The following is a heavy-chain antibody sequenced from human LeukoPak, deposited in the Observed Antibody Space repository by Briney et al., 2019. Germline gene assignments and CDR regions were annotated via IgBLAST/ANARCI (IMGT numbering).Heavy chain of an antibody. CDR2: INHSGST. CDR1: GGSFSGYY. CDR3: ARSDFWSGFQNYYFDY. V-gene: IGHV4-34*01. Sequence: SETLSLTCAVYGGSFSGYYWSWIRQPPGKGLEWIGEINHSGSTNYNPSLKSRVTISVDTSKNQFSLKLSSVTAADTAVYYCARSDFWSGFQNYYFDYWGQGTLVTVSS. D-gene: IGHD3-3*01. J-gene: IGHJ4*02.